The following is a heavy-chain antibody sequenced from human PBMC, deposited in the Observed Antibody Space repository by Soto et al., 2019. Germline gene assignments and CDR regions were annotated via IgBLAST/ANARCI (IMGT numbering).Heavy chain of an antibody. Sequence: QVQLVQSGAEVKKPGASIKVSCKASGYTFTGYYMHWVRQAPGQGLEWMGWINPNTGATNYAQNFQGWVTMTRDTSISTVYMNLGRLRSDDTAGYYCARERYTGSSSGPGYWGQGTVVTVSS. V-gene: IGHV1-2*04. D-gene: IGHD6-6*01. CDR2: INPNTGAT. CDR1: GYTFTGYY. CDR3: ARERYTGSSSGPGY. J-gene: IGHJ4*02.